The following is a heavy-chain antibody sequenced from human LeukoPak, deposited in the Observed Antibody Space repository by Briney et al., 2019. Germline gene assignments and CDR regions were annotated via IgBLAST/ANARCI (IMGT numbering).Heavy chain of an antibody. D-gene: IGHD2-15*01. CDR2: INPNSGGT. V-gene: IGHV1-2*02. CDR3: AREGGGSSYYFDY. CDR1: GYTFTGYY. J-gene: IGHJ4*02. Sequence: ASVKVSCKASGYTFTGYYMHWVRQAPGQGLEWMGWINPNSGGTNYAQKFQGRVTMTRDTSISTAYMELSRLRSDDTAVYYCAREGGGSSYYFDYWGQGTLVTVSS.